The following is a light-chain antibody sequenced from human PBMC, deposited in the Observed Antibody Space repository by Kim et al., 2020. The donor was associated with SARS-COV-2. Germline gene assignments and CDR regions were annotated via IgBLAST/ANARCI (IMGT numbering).Light chain of an antibody. V-gene: IGLV1-40*01. Sequence: RVTTSCTGGRSNIWAGYDVHWYQQLPRTPPKPLIYANTNRPSGVPDRVSASKSDTSASLAITGLQAEDEADYYCQSYDSSLSGSVFGGGTQLTVL. CDR3: QSYDSSLSGSV. J-gene: IGLJ3*02. CDR2: ANT. CDR1: RSNIWAGYD.